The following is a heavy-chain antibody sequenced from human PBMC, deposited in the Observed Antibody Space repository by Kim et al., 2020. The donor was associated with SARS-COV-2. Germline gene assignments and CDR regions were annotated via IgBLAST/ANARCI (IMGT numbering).Heavy chain of an antibody. J-gene: IGHJ6*02. CDR3: ARDPEEDLWFGELSQLLYYYYGMDV. CDR2: ISSSSSTI. CDR1: GFTFSSYS. V-gene: IGHV3-48*02. D-gene: IGHD3-10*01. Sequence: GGSLRLSCAASGFTFSSYSMNWVRQAPGKGLEWVSYISSSSSTIYYADSVKGRFTISRDNAKNSLYLQMNSLRDEDTAVYYCARDPEEDLWFGELSQLLYYYYGMDVWGQGTTVTVSS.